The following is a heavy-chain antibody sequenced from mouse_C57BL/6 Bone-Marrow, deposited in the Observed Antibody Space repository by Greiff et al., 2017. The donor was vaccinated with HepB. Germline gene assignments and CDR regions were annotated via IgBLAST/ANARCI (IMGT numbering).Heavy chain of an antibody. CDR2: IDPSDSYT. J-gene: IGHJ4*01. CDR1: GYTFTSYW. V-gene: IGHV1-50*01. CDR3: ARKLRLQAMDY. Sequence: QVQLQQSGAELVKPGASVKLSCKASGYTFTSYWMQWVKQRPGQGLEWIGEIDPSDSYTNYNQKFKGKATLTVDTSSSTAYMQLSSLTSEDSAVYYSARKLRLQAMDYWGQGTSVTVSS. D-gene: IGHD3-2*02.